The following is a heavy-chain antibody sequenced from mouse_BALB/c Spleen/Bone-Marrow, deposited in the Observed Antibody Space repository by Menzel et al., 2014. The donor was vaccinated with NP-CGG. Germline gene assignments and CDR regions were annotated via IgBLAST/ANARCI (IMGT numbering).Heavy chain of an antibody. J-gene: IGHJ1*01. CDR1: GFTFSSFG. CDR2: INGGSNTI. Sequence: EVKLVESGGGLVQPGGSRKLSCAASGFTFSSFGMHWIRQAPEKGLEWVAYINGGSNTIYYADTVKGRFTISRDNPKNTLFLQMTILRSEDTAMYFCARVTTALRYFDVWCAGTTVTVSS. CDR3: ARVTTALRYFDV. V-gene: IGHV5-17*02. D-gene: IGHD1-2*01.